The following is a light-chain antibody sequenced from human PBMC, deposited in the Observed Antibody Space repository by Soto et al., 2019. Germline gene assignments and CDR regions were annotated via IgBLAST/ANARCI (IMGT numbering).Light chain of an antibody. CDR3: QQYGSSRWT. CDR2: GAS. Sequence: EIVITQSPATLSVSPWERATLSCRASQSVSRNLAWYQQKPGRAPRLLIYGASSRATGIPERFSGRGSGTDFTLTISRLEPEDFAVYYCQQYGSSRWTFAQGTKVDI. J-gene: IGKJ1*01. CDR1: QSVSRN. V-gene: IGKV3-20*01.